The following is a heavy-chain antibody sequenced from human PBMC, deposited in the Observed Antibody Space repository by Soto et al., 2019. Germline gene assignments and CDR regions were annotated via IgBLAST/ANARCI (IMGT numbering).Heavy chain of an antibody. V-gene: IGHV3-23*01. Sequence: GGSLRLSCAASGFTFSSYAMRWVRQAPVKGLEWVSAISGSGGSTYYADSVKGRFTISRDNSKNTLYLQMNSLRAEDTAVYYCAKENGYSSSWFEFDYWGQGTLVTVSS. CDR1: GFTFSSYA. CDR3: AKENGYSSSWFEFDY. D-gene: IGHD6-13*01. J-gene: IGHJ4*02. CDR2: ISGSGGST.